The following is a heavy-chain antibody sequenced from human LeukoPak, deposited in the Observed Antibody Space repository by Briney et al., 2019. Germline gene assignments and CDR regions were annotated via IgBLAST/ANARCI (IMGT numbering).Heavy chain of an antibody. CDR1: GYSISSGYY. V-gene: IGHV4-38-2*01. D-gene: IGHD6-19*01. J-gene: IGHJ4*02. Sequence: SETLSLTCAVSGYSISSGYYWGWIRQPPGKGLKWIGSIYHSGSTYYNPSLKSRVTISVDTSKNQFSLKLSSVTAADTAVYYCARVGGIAVAGTSYDFDYWGQGTLVTVSS. CDR3: ARVGGIAVAGTSYDFDY. CDR2: IYHSGST.